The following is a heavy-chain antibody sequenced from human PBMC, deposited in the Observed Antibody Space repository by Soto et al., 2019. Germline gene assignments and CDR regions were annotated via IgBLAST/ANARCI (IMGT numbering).Heavy chain of an antibody. CDR1: GFTFSRYS. J-gene: IGHJ3*02. D-gene: IGHD1-7*01. V-gene: IGHV3-30*04. Sequence: QVQLVESGGGVVQPGRSLRLSCAASGFTFSRYSIHWVRQAPGKGLEWVAAISYDGNNKYYADSVKGRFTISRDSSESTVFLQMNSLRAEDTAVYYCARVDRELRVLLNAFDIWGQGTKLTVSS. CDR2: ISYDGNNK. CDR3: ARVDRELRVLLNAFDI.